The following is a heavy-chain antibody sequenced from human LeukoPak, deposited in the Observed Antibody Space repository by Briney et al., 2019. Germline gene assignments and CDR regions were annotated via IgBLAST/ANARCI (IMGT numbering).Heavy chain of an antibody. J-gene: IGHJ6*03. V-gene: IGHV6-1*01. CDR3: ARGADTGDYFAYMDV. CDR2: TYYRSSWFN. Sequence: SQTLSLTCAISGDDFSNNRVTWNWIRQSPSTGFEWLGRTYYRSSWFNDFAESVRSRITINPDTSKNQFSLHLKSVTPEDMAVYYCARGADTGDYFAYMDVWGKGTMVTASS. CDR1: GDDFSNNRVT. D-gene: IGHD5-18*01.